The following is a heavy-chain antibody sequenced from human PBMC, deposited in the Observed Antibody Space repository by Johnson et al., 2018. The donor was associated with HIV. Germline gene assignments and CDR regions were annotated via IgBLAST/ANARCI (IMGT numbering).Heavy chain of an antibody. CDR2: IRYDGSNK. J-gene: IGHJ3*02. CDR1: GFTFISYG. V-gene: IGHV3-30*02. CDR3: AKEQEWEPGAFDI. Sequence: QVQLVESGGGVVQPGGSLRLSCAASGFTFISYGMHWVRQAPGKGLEWVAFIRYDGSNKYYADSVKGRFTISRDKSKNTLYLQMNSLRAEDMAVYYCAKEQEWEPGAFDIWGQGTMVTVSS. D-gene: IGHD1-26*01.